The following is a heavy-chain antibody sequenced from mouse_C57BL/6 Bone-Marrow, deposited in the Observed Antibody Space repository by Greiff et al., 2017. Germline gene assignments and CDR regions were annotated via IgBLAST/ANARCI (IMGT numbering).Heavy chain of an antibody. CDR3: ERERNYCGRDWYFDV. Sequence: QVQLQQSGAELVKPGASVKISCKASGYAFSSYWMNWVKQRPGKGLEWIGQIYPGDGDTNYNGKFKGKATLTADKSSSTAYMQLSSLTSEDSAVYFCERERNYCGRDWYFDVWGTGTTVTVTS. D-gene: IGHD1-1*01. V-gene: IGHV1-80*01. CDR2: IYPGDGDT. CDR1: GYAFSSYW. J-gene: IGHJ1*03.